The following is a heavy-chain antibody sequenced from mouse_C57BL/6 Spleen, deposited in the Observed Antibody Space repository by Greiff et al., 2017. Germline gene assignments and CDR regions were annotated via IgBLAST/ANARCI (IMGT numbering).Heavy chain of an antibody. CDR1: GFNIKDYY. CDR2: IDPEDGDT. J-gene: IGHJ4*01. CDR3: TRSSYIYYYAMDY. D-gene: IGHD1-1*01. V-gene: IGHV14-1*01. Sequence: EVQLQQSGAELVRPGASVKLSCTASGFNIKDYYMHWVKQRPEQGLEWIGRIDPEDGDTEYAPKFQGKATMTADPSSNTAYLQLSSLTSEDTAVYYCTRSSYIYYYAMDYWGQGTSVTVSS.